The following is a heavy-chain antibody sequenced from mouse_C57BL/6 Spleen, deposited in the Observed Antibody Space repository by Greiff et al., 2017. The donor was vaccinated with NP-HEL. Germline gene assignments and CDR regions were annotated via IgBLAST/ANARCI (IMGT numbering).Heavy chain of an antibody. CDR3: VTRYFDV. CDR1: GYAFSSSW. V-gene: IGHV1-82*01. CDR2: IYPGDGDT. Sequence: VQLQQSGPELVKPGASVKISCKASGYAFSSSWMNWVKQRPGKGLEWIGRIYPGDGDTNYNGKFKGKATLTADKSSSTAYMQLSSLTSEDSAVYFCVTRYFDVWGTGTTVTVSS. J-gene: IGHJ1*03.